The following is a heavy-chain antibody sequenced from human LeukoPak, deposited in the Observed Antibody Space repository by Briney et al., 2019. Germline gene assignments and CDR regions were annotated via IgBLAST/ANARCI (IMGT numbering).Heavy chain of an antibody. CDR1: GSTFSSYG. CDR3: VKVRYTSGWYWGHLDY. Sequence: PGGSLRLSCAASGSTFSSYGMHWVRQGPGKGLEWVAVISNDGNNKYYADSVRGRCTISRDISKNTLYLQMNSLRAEDTAVYYCVKVRYTSGWYWGHLDYWGQGTLVTVSS. D-gene: IGHD6-19*01. V-gene: IGHV3-30*18. J-gene: IGHJ4*02. CDR2: ISNDGNNK.